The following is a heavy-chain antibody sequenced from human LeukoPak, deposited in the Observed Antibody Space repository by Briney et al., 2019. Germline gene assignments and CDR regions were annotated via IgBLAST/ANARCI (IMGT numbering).Heavy chain of an antibody. J-gene: IGHJ4*02. CDR1: GFTVSSNY. V-gene: IGHV3-53*01. Sequence: PGGSLRLSCAASGFTVSSNYMTWVRQAPGKGLEWVSVIYSGGGTYYADSVKGRFTISRDNFKNTLYLQMNSLRAEDTAVYYCARDQHYGGIDYWGQGTLVTVSS. CDR3: ARDQHYGGIDY. CDR2: IYSGGGT. D-gene: IGHD4-23*01.